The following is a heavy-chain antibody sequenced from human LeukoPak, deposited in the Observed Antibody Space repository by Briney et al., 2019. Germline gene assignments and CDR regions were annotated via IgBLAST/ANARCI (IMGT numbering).Heavy chain of an antibody. CDR1: GGSVSSSSYY. CDR3: APSRSGSYSR. Sequence: SETLSLTCTVSGGSVSSSSYYWGWIRQPPGKGLEWIGSIYYGGSTYYNPSLKSRVTISVDTSKNQFSLKLSSVTAADTAVYYCAPSRSGSYSRWGQGTLVTVSS. V-gene: IGHV4-39*01. CDR2: IYYGGST. J-gene: IGHJ4*02. D-gene: IGHD1-26*01.